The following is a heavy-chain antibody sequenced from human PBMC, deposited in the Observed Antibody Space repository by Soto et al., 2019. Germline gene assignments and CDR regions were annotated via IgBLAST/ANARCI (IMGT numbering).Heavy chain of an antibody. D-gene: IGHD3-22*01. CDR3: ARVYYYDSSGYYGNWFDP. V-gene: IGHV4-34*01. J-gene: IGHJ5*02. Sequence: SETLSLTCAVYVGSFSGYYWSWIRQPPGKGLEWIGEINHSGSTNYNPSLKSRVTISVDTSKNQFSLKLSSVTAADTAVYYCARVYYYDSSGYYGNWFDPWGQGTLVTVSS. CDR1: VGSFSGYY. CDR2: INHSGST.